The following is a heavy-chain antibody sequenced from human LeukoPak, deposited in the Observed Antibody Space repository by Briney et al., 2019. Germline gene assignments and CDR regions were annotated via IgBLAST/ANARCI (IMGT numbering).Heavy chain of an antibody. CDR2: IYYSGST. CDR1: GGSISSGGYY. J-gene: IGHJ4*02. CDR3: ARVYCSGGSCPYFDY. V-gene: IGHV4-31*03. D-gene: IGHD2-15*01. Sequence: SETLSLTCTVSGGSISSGGYYWSWIRQHPGKGLEWIGYIYYSGSTYYNPSLKSRVTISVDTSKNQFSLKLSSVTAADTAVYYCARVYCSGGSCPYFDYWGQGTLVTVSS.